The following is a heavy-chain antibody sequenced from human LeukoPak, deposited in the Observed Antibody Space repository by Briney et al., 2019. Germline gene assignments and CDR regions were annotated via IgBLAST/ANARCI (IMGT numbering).Heavy chain of an antibody. CDR1: GGSISSGSYY. J-gene: IGHJ4*02. V-gene: IGHV4-61*02. CDR2: IYTSGST. D-gene: IGHD3-10*01. Sequence: SETLSLTCTVSGGSISSGSYYWSWIRQPAGKGLEWIGRIYTSGSTNYNPSLKSRVTISVDTSKNQFSLKLSSVTAADTAVYYCARLFGFSSYYFDYWGQGTLVTVSS. CDR3: ARLFGFSSYYFDY.